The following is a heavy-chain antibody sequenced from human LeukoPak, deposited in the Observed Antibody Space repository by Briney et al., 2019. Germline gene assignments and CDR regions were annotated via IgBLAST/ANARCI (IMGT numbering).Heavy chain of an antibody. D-gene: IGHD4-11*01. V-gene: IGHV3-48*01. J-gene: IGHJ4*02. CDR2: IGTSSTTV. CDR1: GFTFSSYT. Sequence: GGSLRLSCAASGFTFSSYTMNWVRQPPGKGLEWVSNIGTSSTTVYYADSVKGRFTISRDNSKNTLYLQMNSLRAEDTAVYYCAKDGMTTVTTRGDYWGQGTLVTVSS. CDR3: AKDGMTTVTTRGDY.